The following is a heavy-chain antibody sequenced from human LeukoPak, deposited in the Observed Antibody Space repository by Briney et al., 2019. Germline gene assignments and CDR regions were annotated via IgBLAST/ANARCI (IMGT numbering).Heavy chain of an antibody. CDR2: TYYRSKWYN. CDR1: GDSVSNSAA. J-gene: IGHJ4*02. CDR3: ARHIYSFDT. D-gene: IGHD2-21*01. V-gene: IGHV6-1*01. Sequence: SQTLSLTCAIFGDSVSNSAAWNWIRQSPSRGLEWPGRTYYRSKWYNDYALFVKSRININPDTSKNQFSLQLNSVTPEDTAAYYCARHIYSFDTWGQGTLVTVSS.